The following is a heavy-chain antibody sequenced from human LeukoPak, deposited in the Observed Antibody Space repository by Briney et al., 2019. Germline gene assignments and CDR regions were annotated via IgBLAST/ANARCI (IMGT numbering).Heavy chain of an antibody. CDR1: GFTFSSYW. J-gene: IGHJ3*02. CDR2: IKQDGSEK. CDR3: ARATWFGEPNDAFDI. D-gene: IGHD3-10*01. Sequence: GGSLRLSCAASGFTFSSYWMRWVRQAPGKGLEWVANIKQDGSEKYYVDSVKGRFTISRDNAKNSLYLQMNSLRAEDTAVYYCARATWFGEPNDAFDIWGQGTMVTVSS. V-gene: IGHV3-7*01.